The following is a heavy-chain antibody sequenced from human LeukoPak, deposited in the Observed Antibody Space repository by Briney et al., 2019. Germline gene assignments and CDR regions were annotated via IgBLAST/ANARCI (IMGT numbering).Heavy chain of an antibody. CDR3: ARVGSIAVAGKYYFDY. CDR2: INPNSGGT. CDR1: GYTFTGYY. Sequence: ASVKVSCKASGYTFTGYYMHWVRQAPGQGLEWMGWINPNSGGTNYAQKLQGRVTMTTDTSTSTAYMELRSLRSDDTAVYYCARVGSIAVAGKYYFDYWGQGTLVTVSS. D-gene: IGHD6-19*01. J-gene: IGHJ4*02. V-gene: IGHV1-2*02.